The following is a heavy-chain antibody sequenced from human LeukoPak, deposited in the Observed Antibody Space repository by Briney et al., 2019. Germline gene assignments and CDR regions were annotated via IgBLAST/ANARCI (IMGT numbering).Heavy chain of an antibody. CDR2: IYTSGST. J-gene: IGHJ4*02. CDR3: ARARSMITFGGVIVTYFDY. D-gene: IGHD3-16*02. Sequence: PSETLSLTCTVSGGSISSGSYYWSWIRQPAGKGLEWIGRIYTSGSTNYNPSLKSRVTISVDTSKNQFSLKLSSVAAADTAVYYCARARSMITFGGVIVTYFDYWGQGTLVTVSS. CDR1: GGSISSGSYY. V-gene: IGHV4-61*02.